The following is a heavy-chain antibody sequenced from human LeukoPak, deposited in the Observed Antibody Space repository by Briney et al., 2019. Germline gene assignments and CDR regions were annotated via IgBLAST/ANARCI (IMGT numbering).Heavy chain of an antibody. Sequence: SVKVSCKASGGTFISYAISWVRQAPGQGLEWMGGIIPIFGTANYAQKFQGRVTITADESTSTAYMELSSLRSEDTAVYYYARVPFWSGSPFDYWGQGTLVTVSS. CDR2: IIPIFGTA. J-gene: IGHJ4*02. CDR1: GGTFISYA. V-gene: IGHV1-69*13. D-gene: IGHD3-3*01. CDR3: ARVPFWSGSPFDY.